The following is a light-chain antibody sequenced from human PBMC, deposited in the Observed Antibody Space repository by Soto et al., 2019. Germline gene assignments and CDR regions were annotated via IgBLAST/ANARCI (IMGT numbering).Light chain of an antibody. J-gene: IGKJ4*01. V-gene: IGKV3D-15*01. CDR1: QYISSN. Sequence: DIVMTQSPATLSESPGERVTLSCRASQYISSNLAWYQQKPGQPPRLLIYDATSRATGIPSRFSGSGSATDFTLTIISLQSEDFAVYFCQQYHDWPPLTFGGGTKVEIK. CDR3: QQYHDWPPLT. CDR2: DAT.